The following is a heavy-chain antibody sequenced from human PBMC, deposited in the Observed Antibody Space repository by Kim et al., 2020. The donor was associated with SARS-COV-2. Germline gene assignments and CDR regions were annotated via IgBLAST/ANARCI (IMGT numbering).Heavy chain of an antibody. CDR2: IWYDGSNK. Sequence: GGSLRLTCAASGFTFSSYGMHWVRQAPGKGLEWVAVIWYDGSNKYYADSVKGRFTISRDNSNTLYLQMNSLRAEDTAVYYCAALDSAPYWGQGTLVTVSS. J-gene: IGHJ4*02. CDR3: AALDSAPY. CDR1: GFTFSSYG. V-gene: IGHV3-33*01. D-gene: IGHD3-22*01.